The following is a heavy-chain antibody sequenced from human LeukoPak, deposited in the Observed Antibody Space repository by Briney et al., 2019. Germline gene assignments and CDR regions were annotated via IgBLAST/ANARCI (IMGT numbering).Heavy chain of an antibody. V-gene: IGHV4-34*01. D-gene: IGHD5-24*01. Sequence: SETLSLTCAVYGGSFSDYCWTWIRQPPGKGLEWIGEINHNGGTNYNPSLKSRVTISEDTSKNQFSLKLTSVTAADTAVYYCARGGGPDGYYFDNWGQGALVTVSS. J-gene: IGHJ4*02. CDR3: ARGGGPDGYYFDN. CDR2: INHNGGT. CDR1: GGSFSDYC.